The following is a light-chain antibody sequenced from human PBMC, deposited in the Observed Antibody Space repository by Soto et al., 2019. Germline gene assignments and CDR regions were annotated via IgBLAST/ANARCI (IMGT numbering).Light chain of an antibody. J-gene: IGKJ2*01. CDR3: QQYSSDPYT. CDR2: KAS. V-gene: IGKV1-5*03. CDR1: QSISSW. Sequence: DIQMTQSPSTLYASVGDRVTITCRASQSISSWLAWYQQKPGTAPKLLIYKASSLQSGVPSRFSGSGSGTEFTLTISSLQPDDFATYYCQQYSSDPYTFGQGTKLEIK.